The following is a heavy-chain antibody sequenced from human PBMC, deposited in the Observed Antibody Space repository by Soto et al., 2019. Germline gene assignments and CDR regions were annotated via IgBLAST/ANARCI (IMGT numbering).Heavy chain of an antibody. CDR1: GGSFSGYY. J-gene: IGHJ4*02. CDR2: INHSGST. V-gene: IGHV4-34*01. D-gene: IGHD3-16*01. Sequence: QVQLQQWGAGLLKPSETLSLTCAVYGGSFSGYYWSWIRQPPGKGLEWIGEINHSGSTNYNPSLKSRVIISVDTSKNQFSLKLSSVTAADTAVYYCARNYGYAFSHYWGQGTLVTVSS. CDR3: ARNYGYAFSHY.